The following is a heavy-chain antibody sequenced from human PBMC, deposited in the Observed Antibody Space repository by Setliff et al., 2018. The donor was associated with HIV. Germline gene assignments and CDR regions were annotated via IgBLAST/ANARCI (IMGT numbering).Heavy chain of an antibody. J-gene: IGHJ6*03. V-gene: IGHV4-59*01. D-gene: IGHD2-2*01. CDR2: IYYSGST. Sequence: SETLSLTCTVSGGSISSYYWSWVRQPPGKGLEWIGYIYYSGSTNYNPSLKSRVTISVDTSKNQFSLKLSSVTAADTAVYYCARGRRSTSSYYYYYYMDVWGKGTTVTVSS. CDR1: GGSISSYY. CDR3: ARGRRSTSSYYYYYYMDV.